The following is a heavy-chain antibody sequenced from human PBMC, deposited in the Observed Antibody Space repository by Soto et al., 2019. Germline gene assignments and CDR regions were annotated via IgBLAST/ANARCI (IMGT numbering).Heavy chain of an antibody. J-gene: IGHJ1*01. CDR2: ISGSGGST. CDR3: ARIRGRAAEYFQH. V-gene: IGHV3-23*01. Sequence: HPGGSLRLSCAASGFTFSSYAMSWVRQAPGKGLEWVSAISGSGGSTYYADSVKGRFTISRDNSKNTLYLQMNSLRAEDTAVYYCARIRGRAAEYFQHWGQGTLVTVSS. CDR1: GFTFSSYA.